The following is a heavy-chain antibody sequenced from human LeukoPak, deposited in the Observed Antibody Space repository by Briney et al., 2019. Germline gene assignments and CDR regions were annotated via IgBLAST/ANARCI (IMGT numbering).Heavy chain of an antibody. CDR2: ISGSGGTT. Sequence: PGGSLRLSCAASGFTFSSSAMSWVRQAPGKGLEWVSGISGSGGTTYYADSVKGRFTISRDNSKNTLYLQMNSLRAEDTAVYYCARDPVGAIGYGMDVWGQGTTVTVSS. J-gene: IGHJ6*02. D-gene: IGHD1-26*01. CDR3: ARDPVGAIGYGMDV. CDR1: GFTFSSSA. V-gene: IGHV3-23*01.